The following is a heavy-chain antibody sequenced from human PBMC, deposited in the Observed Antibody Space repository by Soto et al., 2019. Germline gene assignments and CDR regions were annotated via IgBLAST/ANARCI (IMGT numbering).Heavy chain of an antibody. CDR1: GYTITSYY. D-gene: IGHD6-6*01. V-gene: IGHV1-46*01. CDR3: ARDLSSSSAPGVRITYYYGMAV. J-gene: IGHJ6*02. Sequence: GASVKVSCKASGYTITSYYMHWVRQAPGQGLEWMGIINPSGGSTSYAQKFQGRVTMTRDTSTSTVYMELSSLRSEDTAVYYCARDLSSSSAPGVRITYYYGMAVWGQGTAVTVSS. CDR2: INPSGGST.